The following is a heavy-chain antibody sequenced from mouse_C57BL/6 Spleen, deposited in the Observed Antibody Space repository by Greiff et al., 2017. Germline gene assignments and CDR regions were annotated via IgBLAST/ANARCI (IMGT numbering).Heavy chain of an antibody. CDR1: GYAFSSYW. Sequence: QVQLKESGAELVKPGASVKISCKASGYAFSSYWMNWVKQRPGKGLEWIGQIYPGDGDTNYNGKFKGKATLTADKSSSTAYMQLSSLTSEDSAVYFCARGDSLAMDYWGQGTSVTVSS. J-gene: IGHJ4*01. CDR3: ARGDSLAMDY. V-gene: IGHV1-80*01. CDR2: IYPGDGDT. D-gene: IGHD3-3*01.